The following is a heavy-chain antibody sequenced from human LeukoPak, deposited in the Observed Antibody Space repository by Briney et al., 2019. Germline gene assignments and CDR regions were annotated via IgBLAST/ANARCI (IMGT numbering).Heavy chain of an antibody. CDR1: GFTFSSYA. CDR2: ISGSGGST. V-gene: IGHV3-23*01. Sequence: GGSLRLSCAASGFTFSSYAMSWVRQAPGKGLEWVSAISGSGGSTYYADSVKGRFTVSRDNTKNSLYLQMTSLSAEDTAVYYCARSGYGEYDFWGQGTLVTVSS. J-gene: IGHJ4*02. D-gene: IGHD5-12*01. CDR3: ARSGYGEYDF.